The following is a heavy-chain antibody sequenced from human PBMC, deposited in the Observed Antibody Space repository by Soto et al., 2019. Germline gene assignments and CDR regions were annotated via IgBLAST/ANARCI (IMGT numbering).Heavy chain of an antibody. V-gene: IGHV3-23*01. CDR1: GFTFNNYA. J-gene: IGHJ3*02. CDR2: ISGSGGTT. Sequence: EVQLLESGGGLVQPGGSLRLSCAASGFTFNNYAMSWVRQAPEKGLEWVSGISGSGGTTSYADSVKGRFTISRDNSKNTLYLQMKSLRAEDTAVYYCAKDSPYYHDSDESVGAFDMWGQGTMVTVSS. CDR3: AKDSPYYHDSDESVGAFDM. D-gene: IGHD3-22*01.